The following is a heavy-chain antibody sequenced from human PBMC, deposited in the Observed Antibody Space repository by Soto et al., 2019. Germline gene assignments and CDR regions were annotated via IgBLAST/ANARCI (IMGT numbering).Heavy chain of an antibody. V-gene: IGHV3-23*01. J-gene: IGHJ5*02. Sequence: GGSIEIAIASSGVTFDIDAMSWFRQNTGKGLEWVSGISATGGTTYYTDSVKGRFTISRDNSKSTLFLQMNSLRAEDTAVYYCASNPPLTLARDAYLDHWGQGSLVTGSS. CDR1: GVTFDIDA. CDR2: ISATGGTT. CDR3: ASNPPLTLARDAYLDH. D-gene: IGHD3-10*01.